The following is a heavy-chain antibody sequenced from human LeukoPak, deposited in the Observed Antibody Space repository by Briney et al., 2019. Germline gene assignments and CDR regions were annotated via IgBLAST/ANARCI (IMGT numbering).Heavy chain of an antibody. Sequence: SETLSLTCSVSGVSINSTTFHGVWLRQPPGKGPEWIGVISYSGSTYYNPSLKSRVTLSLDRSKNHFSLNLSSVTAADAAVYYCARGALDFWGQGLLVTVSS. V-gene: IGHV4-39*07. CDR1: GVSINSTTFH. J-gene: IGHJ4*02. CDR2: ISYSGST. CDR3: ARGALDF.